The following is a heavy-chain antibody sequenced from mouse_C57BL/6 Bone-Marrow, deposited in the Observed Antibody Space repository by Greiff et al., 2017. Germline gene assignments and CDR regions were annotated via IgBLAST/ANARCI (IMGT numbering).Heavy chain of an antibody. J-gene: IGHJ3*01. Sequence: QVQLKQSGPELVKPGASVKLSCKASGYTFTSYDINWVKQRPGQGLEWIGWIYPRDGSTKYNEQFKGKATLTVDTSSSTAYMELHSLTSEDSAVYFCARGGRRAWFAYWGQGTLVTVSA. CDR2: IYPRDGST. CDR3: ARGGRRAWFAY. CDR1: GYTFTSYD. V-gene: IGHV1-85*01.